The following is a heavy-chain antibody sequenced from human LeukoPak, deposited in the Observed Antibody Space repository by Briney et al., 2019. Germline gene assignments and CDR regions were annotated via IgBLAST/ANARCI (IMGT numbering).Heavy chain of an antibody. V-gene: IGHV4-59*01. J-gene: IGHJ4*02. Sequence: SETLPLTCTVSGGSISGYYWSWIRQPPGKGLEWIGYIYYSGSTSYNPSLKSRVTISVDTSKNQFSLKLSSVTAADTAVYYCARDNDSRDPPHFDYWGQGTLVTVSS. CDR3: ARDNDSRDPPHFDY. D-gene: IGHD3-16*01. CDR1: GGSISGYY. CDR2: IYYSGST.